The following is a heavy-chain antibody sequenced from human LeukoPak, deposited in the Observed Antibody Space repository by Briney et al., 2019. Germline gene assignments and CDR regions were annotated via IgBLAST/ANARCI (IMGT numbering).Heavy chain of an antibody. Sequence: QSGGSLRLSCAASGFTFSSYAMHWVRQAPGKGLEWVAVISYDGSNKYYADSVKGRFTISRDNSKNTLYLQINSLRAEDTAVYYCARAQYCSSTSCHDAFDIWGQGTMVTVSS. CDR1: GFTFSSYA. V-gene: IGHV3-30-3*01. CDR3: ARAQYCSSTSCHDAFDI. D-gene: IGHD2-2*01. CDR2: ISYDGSNK. J-gene: IGHJ3*02.